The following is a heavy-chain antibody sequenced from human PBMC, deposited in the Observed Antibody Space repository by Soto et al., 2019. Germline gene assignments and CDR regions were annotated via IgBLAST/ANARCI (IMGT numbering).Heavy chain of an antibody. CDR1: GFTFTTYT. CDR3: ARDSQGTLVVNWFDP. Sequence: PGGFLRLSCAASGFTFTTYTMNWVRQAPGKGLEWISSIASSSSYIKYADSVQGRFTISRDNAKNSLYLQMNNLRVDDTAIYYCARDSQGTLVVNWFDPWGQGTLVTVSS. CDR2: IASSSSYI. V-gene: IGHV3-21*01. D-gene: IGHD1-1*01. J-gene: IGHJ5*02.